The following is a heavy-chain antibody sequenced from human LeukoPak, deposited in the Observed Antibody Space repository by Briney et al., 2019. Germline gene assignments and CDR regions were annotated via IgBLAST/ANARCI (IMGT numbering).Heavy chain of an antibody. D-gene: IGHD3/OR15-3a*01. CDR3: ARDLEGLERYFDY. CDR2: VNPNSSGT. CDR1: GYTFTGYY. Sequence: GASVKVSCKASGYTFTGYYIHWVRQAPGQGVEWMGWVNPNSSGTKYAQKFQGRVTMTRDTSISTAYMELSSLRSDDTAVYYCARDLEGLERYFDYWGQGALVTVSS. J-gene: IGHJ4*02. V-gene: IGHV1-2*02.